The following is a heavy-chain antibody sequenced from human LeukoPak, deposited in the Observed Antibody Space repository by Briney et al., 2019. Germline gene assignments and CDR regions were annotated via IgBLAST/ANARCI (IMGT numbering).Heavy chain of an antibody. CDR3: ARDYYDSSGHFDY. Sequence: KPGRSLRLSCAASGFTFSDYYMSWIRQAPGKGLEWVSYISSSGSTIYYADSVKGRFTISRDNAKNSLYLQMNSLRAEDTAVYYCARDYYDSSGHFDYWGQGTLVTVSS. CDR1: GFTFSDYY. D-gene: IGHD3-22*01. CDR2: ISSSGSTI. V-gene: IGHV3-11*04. J-gene: IGHJ4*02.